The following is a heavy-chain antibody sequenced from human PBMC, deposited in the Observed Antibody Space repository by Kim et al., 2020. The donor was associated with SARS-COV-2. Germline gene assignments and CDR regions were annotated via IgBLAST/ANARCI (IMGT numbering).Heavy chain of an antibody. Sequence: ASVKVSCKASGYTFTSYAMHWVRQAPGQRLEWMGWINAGNGNTKYSQKFQGRVTITRDTSASTAYMELSSLRSEDTAVYYCARSPLLKLVGGLVGYCGQGALGTVSP. V-gene: IGHV1-3*01. D-gene: IGHD3-10*01. CDR2: INAGNGNT. J-gene: IGHJ1*01. CDR1: GYTFTSYA. CDR3: ARSPLLKLVGGLVGY.